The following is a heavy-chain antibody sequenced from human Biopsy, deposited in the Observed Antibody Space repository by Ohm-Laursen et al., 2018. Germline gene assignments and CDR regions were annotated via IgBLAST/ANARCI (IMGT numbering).Heavy chain of an antibody. J-gene: IGHJ4*02. CDR2: INHSGST. CDR3: ARRGSGGRSFDH. V-gene: IGHV4-34*01. D-gene: IGHD2-15*01. Sequence: SDTLSLTCSVYGGSFSGYYWSWIRQPPGKGLEWIGEINHSGSTNYNPSLKSRFTISVDTSKNQFPLNLSSVTAADTAVYYCARRGSGGRSFDHWGQGTLVTVSS. CDR1: GGSFSGYY.